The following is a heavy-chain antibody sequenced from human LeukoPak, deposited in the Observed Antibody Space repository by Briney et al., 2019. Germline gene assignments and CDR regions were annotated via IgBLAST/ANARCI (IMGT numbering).Heavy chain of an antibody. J-gene: IGHJ4*02. D-gene: IGHD3-22*01. V-gene: IGHV4-4*02. Sequence: SGTLSLTCAVSGGSISSSNWWSWVRQPPGKGLEWIGEIYHSGSTNYNPSLKSRVTISVDKSKNQFSLKLSSVTAADTAVYYCARDTTYYYDSSGYYFDYWGQGTLVTVSS. CDR1: GGSISSSNW. CDR2: IYHSGST. CDR3: ARDTTYYYDSSGYYFDY.